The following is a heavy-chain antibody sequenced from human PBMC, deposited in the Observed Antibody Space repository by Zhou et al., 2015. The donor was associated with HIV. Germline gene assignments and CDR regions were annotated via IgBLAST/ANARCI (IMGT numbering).Heavy chain of an antibody. Sequence: QVQLVQSGAEVRKPGSSVRVSCKASGETFNNYVISWVRQAPGQGLEWMGRIIPIFDAADYAQKFQGRITISAVESTSTISMELSSLTSEDTAVYYCAREGSVGCSGTRCYKERYYFDYWGQGALVTVSS. V-gene: IGHV1-69*01. CDR2: IIPIFDAA. D-gene: IGHD2-2*02. CDR1: GETFNNYV. J-gene: IGHJ4*02. CDR3: AREGSVGCSGTRCYKERYYFDY.